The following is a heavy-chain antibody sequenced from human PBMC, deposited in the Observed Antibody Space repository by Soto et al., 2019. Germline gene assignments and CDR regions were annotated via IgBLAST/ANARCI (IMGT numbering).Heavy chain of an antibody. V-gene: IGHV3-21*01. J-gene: IGHJ3*02. Sequence: PGGSLRLSCAASGFTFSSHTMNWVREAPGKGLEWVSCISSSSSYINYADSVKGRFIISRDNDKNSLYLQMNSLRPEDTAVYYCAREESSGEQRENAFDIWGQGTMVTVSS. CDR1: GFTFSSHT. D-gene: IGHD6-19*01. CDR2: ISSSSSYI. CDR3: AREESSGEQRENAFDI.